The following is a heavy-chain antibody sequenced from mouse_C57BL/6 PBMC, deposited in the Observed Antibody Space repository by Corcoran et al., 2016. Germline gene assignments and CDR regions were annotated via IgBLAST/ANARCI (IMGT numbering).Heavy chain of an antibody. J-gene: IGHJ2*01. CDR3: AREGSKNYGNPYFDY. Sequence: QIQLVQYGPELKKTGETVKISCKASGYPFTTYGMSWVKQAPGKGLKWLGWINTYSGVPTYADDFKGRFAFSLETSASTAYLQINNLKNEDTATYFCAREGSKNYGNPYFDYWGQGTTLTVSS. CDR1: GYPFTTYG. CDR2: INTYSGVP. V-gene: IGHV9-3*01. D-gene: IGHD2-1*01.